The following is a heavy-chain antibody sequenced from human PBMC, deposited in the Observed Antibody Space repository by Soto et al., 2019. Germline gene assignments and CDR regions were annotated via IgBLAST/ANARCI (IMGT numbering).Heavy chain of an antibody. V-gene: IGHV4-4*02. J-gene: IGHJ4*02. CDR3: AMTSTSGTRFDY. CDR1: GGSISTSNW. D-gene: IGHD1-1*01. Sequence: QVQLQASGPGLVKPSGTLSLTCAVSGGSISTSNWWSWARQPPGKALEWIGEVYHSGSTNNNPSFRSLVSMSVDKSMILFPLELNSATAADTAMFYCAMTSTSGTRFDYWGQGSLVSVSS. CDR2: VYHSGST.